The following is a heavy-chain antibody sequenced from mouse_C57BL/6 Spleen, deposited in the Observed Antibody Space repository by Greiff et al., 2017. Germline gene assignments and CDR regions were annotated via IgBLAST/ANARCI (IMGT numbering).Heavy chain of an antibody. CDR3: TTQDYDYDGFAY. CDR1: GFNIKDDY. J-gene: IGHJ3*01. D-gene: IGHD2-4*01. V-gene: IGHV14-4*01. Sequence: EVQRVESGAELVRPGASVKLSCTASGFNIKDDYMHWVKQRPEQGLEWIGWIDPENGDTEYASKFQGKATITADTSSNTAYLQPSSLTSEDTAVYYCTTQDYDYDGFAYWGQGTLVTVSA. CDR2: IDPENGDT.